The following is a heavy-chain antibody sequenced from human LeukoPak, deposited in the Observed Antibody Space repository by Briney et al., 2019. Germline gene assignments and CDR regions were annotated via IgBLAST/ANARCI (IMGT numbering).Heavy chain of an antibody. V-gene: IGHV4-34*09. CDR3: ARDHDYVWGSYRYRVIDY. J-gene: IGHJ4*02. D-gene: IGHD3-16*02. CDR1: GGFFSGYY. CDR2: IDHSGRT. Sequence: PSETLSLTCAVYGGFFSGYYWSWIRQPPGKGLEWIGEIDHSGRTNSNPSLKSRVTISVDTSKNQFSLKLSSVTAADTAVYYCARDHDYVWGSYRYRVIDYWGQGTLVTVSS.